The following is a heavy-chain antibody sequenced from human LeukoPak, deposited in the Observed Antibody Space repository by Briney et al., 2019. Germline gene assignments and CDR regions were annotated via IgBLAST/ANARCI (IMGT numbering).Heavy chain of an antibody. V-gene: IGHV5-51*01. Sequence: GESLQISCKGSGYSFTTYWIAWVRQMPGKGLEWMGFIYPGDSDTRYSPSFQGQVTISADKSISTAYLQWSSLKASDTAMYYCARHLGTAMVSPLGYWGQGTLVTVSS. CDR1: GYSFTTYW. CDR3: ARHLGTAMVSPLGY. J-gene: IGHJ4*02. D-gene: IGHD5-18*01. CDR2: IYPGDSDT.